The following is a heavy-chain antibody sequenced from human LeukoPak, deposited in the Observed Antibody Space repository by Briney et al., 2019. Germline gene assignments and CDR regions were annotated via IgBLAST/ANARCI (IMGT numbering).Heavy chain of an antibody. D-gene: IGHD2-2*01. CDR3: AKSDCSSTSCYLRSVAFDI. CDR2: VKKDASEK. J-gene: IGHJ3*02. CDR1: GFTFSNNW. V-gene: IGHV3-7*01. Sequence: PGGSLRLSCAASGFTFSNNWMTWVRQAPGKGLEWVASVKKDASEKYYVDSVKGRFTISRDNAKNSLYLQMNSLRAEDTAVYYCAKSDCSSTSCYLRSVAFDIWGQGTMVTVSS.